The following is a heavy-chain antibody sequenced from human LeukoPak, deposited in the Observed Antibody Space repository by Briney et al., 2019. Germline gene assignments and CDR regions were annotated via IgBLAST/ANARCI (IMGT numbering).Heavy chain of an antibody. CDR3: ARGTPTEYRDCYKPPDY. Sequence: GGSLRLSCAASGFTFSSYWMSWVRQAPGKGLEWVANIKQDGSEKYYVNSVKGRFTISRDNSKNTLYLQMNSLRAEDTAVYYCARGTPTEYRDCYKPPDYWGQGTLATVSS. CDR2: IKQDGSEK. J-gene: IGHJ4*02. D-gene: IGHD5-24*01. CDR1: GFTFSSYW. V-gene: IGHV3-7*01.